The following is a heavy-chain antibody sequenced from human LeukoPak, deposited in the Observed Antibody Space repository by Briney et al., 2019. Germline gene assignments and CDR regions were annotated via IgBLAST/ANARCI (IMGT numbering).Heavy chain of an antibody. CDR3: ARDGGYGSGSYYFDY. CDR2: IYYSGTT. Sequence: SETLSLTCTVSGGSISSGGYYWSWIRQPPGKGLEWIGYIYYSGTTYYNPSLKSRVTMSVDTSKNQFSLKLSSVTAADTAVYYCARDGGYGSGSYYFDYWGQGTLVTVSS. D-gene: IGHD3-10*01. J-gene: IGHJ4*02. CDR1: GGSISSGGYY. V-gene: IGHV4-31*03.